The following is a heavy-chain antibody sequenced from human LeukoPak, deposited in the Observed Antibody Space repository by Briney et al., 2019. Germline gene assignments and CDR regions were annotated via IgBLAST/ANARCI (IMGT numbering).Heavy chain of an antibody. J-gene: IGHJ6*03. V-gene: IGHV4-59*08. CDR2: IYYSGDT. Sequence: PSETLSLTCTVSGGSISSYYWSWIRQPPGKGLEWIGCIYYSGDTYYNPSLKSRVTISVDMSKNQFSLNLSSVTAADTAVYYCARWSGSVTARNYYYYMDVWGEGTTVTVSS. CDR1: GGSISSYY. CDR3: ARWSGSVTARNYYYYMDV. D-gene: IGHD6-6*01.